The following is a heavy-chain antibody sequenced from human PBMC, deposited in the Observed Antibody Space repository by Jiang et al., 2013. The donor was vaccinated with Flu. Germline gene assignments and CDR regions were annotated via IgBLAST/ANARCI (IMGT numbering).Heavy chain of an antibody. D-gene: IGHD3-10*01. CDR3: AKDSGITMVRGAGAFDI. Sequence: PGKGLEWVAFIRYDGSNKYYADSVKGRFTISRDNSKNTLYLQMNSLRAEDTAVYYCAKDSGITMVRGAGAFDIWGQGTMVTVSS. J-gene: IGHJ3*02. CDR2: IRYDGSNK. V-gene: IGHV3-30*02.